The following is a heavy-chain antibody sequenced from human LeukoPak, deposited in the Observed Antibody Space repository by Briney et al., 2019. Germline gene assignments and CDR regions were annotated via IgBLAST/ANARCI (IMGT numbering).Heavy chain of an antibody. Sequence: GASVKVSCKASGYTFTSYGIGWVRQAPGQGLEWMGWISAYNGNTNYAQKLQGRVTMTTDTSTSTAYMELRSLRSDDTAVYYCARVHVWSGSYWFDPWGQGTLVTVSS. J-gene: IGHJ5*02. CDR2: ISAYNGNT. D-gene: IGHD1-26*01. CDR1: GYTFTSYG. CDR3: ARVHVWSGSYWFDP. V-gene: IGHV1-18*01.